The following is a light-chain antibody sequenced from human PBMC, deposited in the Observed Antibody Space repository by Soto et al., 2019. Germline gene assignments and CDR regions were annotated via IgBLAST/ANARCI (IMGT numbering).Light chain of an antibody. CDR3: QQYNSYSGT. J-gene: IGKJ1*01. CDR1: QGIITW. Sequence: DIEMTQSPSTLPAFVGDRVTIPCRPSQGIITWLAWNQQKPGRAPDLLIFHASSLESGVPSRFSGSGSGTEFTLTISSLQPEDFATYYCQQYNSYSGTFGQGTKVEIK. CDR2: HAS. V-gene: IGKV1-5*01.